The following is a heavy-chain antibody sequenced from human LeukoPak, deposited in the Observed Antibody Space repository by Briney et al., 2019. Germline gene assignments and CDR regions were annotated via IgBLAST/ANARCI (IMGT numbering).Heavy chain of an antibody. CDR3: AREVARTDYGLGWFDP. D-gene: IGHD4-17*01. V-gene: IGHV4-34*01. Sequence: SETLSLTCAVYGGSFSGYYWTWIRQSPGKGLEWIGSIYYSGSTYYNPSLKSRVTISVDTSKNQFSLKLSSVTAADTAVYYCAREVARTDYGLGWFDPWGQGTLVTVSS. CDR2: IYYSGST. J-gene: IGHJ5*02. CDR1: GGSFSGYY.